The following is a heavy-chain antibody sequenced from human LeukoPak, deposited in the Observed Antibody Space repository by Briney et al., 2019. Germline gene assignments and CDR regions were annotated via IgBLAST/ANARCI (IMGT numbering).Heavy chain of an antibody. Sequence: ASVKVSCKASGYDFSGHFIHWLRQAPGQGLEWMGWINPKSGATIYTQKLQGRVFLTRDTAISTVYMELRWLKADDTAVYYCAREVLLYGLDVWGNGTTVIIS. CDR3: AREVLLYGLDV. D-gene: IGHD2/OR15-2a*01. CDR1: GYDFSGHF. CDR2: INPKSGAT. J-gene: IGHJ6*03. V-gene: IGHV1-2*02.